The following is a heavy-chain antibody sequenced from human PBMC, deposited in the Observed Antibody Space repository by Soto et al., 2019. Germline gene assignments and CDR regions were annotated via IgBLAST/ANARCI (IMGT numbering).Heavy chain of an antibody. J-gene: IGHJ1*01. CDR3: ARTSSSWYRSLGLTAEYFQH. Sequence: GGSLRLSCAASGFTFSDYYMSWIRQAPGKGLEWVSYISSSGSTIYYADSVKGRFTISRDNAKNSLYLQMNSLRAEDTAVYYCARTSSSWYRSLGLTAEYFQHWGQGTLVTVSS. CDR2: ISSSGSTI. V-gene: IGHV3-11*01. CDR1: GFTFSDYY. D-gene: IGHD6-13*01.